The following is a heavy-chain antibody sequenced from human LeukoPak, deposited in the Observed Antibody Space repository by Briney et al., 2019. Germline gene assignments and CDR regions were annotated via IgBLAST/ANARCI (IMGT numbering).Heavy chain of an antibody. Sequence: SETLSLTCTVSGGSISSYYWSWIRRPPGKGLEWTGYIYYSGSTNYNPSLKSRVTISVDTSKNQFSLKLSSVTAADTAVYYCARHRQDTAMVTFDPWGQGTLVTVSS. J-gene: IGHJ5*02. D-gene: IGHD5-18*01. CDR2: IYYSGST. CDR3: ARHRQDTAMVTFDP. V-gene: IGHV4-59*08. CDR1: GGSISSYY.